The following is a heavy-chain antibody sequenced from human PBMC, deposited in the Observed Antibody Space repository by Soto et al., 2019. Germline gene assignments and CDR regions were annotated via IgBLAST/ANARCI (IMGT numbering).Heavy chain of an antibody. CDR1: GFTFSNFV. Sequence: EVQLLESGGGLVQPGGSLRLSCAASGFTFSNFVMSWVRRAPGKGLEWVSAIGGTSGSTYYADSVKGRFTISRDNSKDTLSLQMNSLGAEYTALYYCAKRRGDGYFDLWGRGTLVTVSS. CDR3: AKRRGDGYFDL. D-gene: IGHD7-27*01. J-gene: IGHJ2*01. CDR2: IGGTSGST. V-gene: IGHV3-23*01.